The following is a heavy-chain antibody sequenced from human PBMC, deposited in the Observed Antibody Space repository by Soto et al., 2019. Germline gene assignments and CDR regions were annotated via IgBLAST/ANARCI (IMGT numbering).Heavy chain of an antibody. CDR3: ARTTVTRGYYYYYMDV. Sequence: SETLSLTCAVYGGSFSGYYWSWIRQPPGKGLEWIGEINHSGSTNYNPSLKSRVTISVDTSKNQFSLKLSSVTAADTAVYYCARTTVTRGYYYYYMDVWGKGTSVTVSS. D-gene: IGHD4-17*01. CDR1: GGSFSGYY. V-gene: IGHV4-34*01. CDR2: INHSGST. J-gene: IGHJ6*03.